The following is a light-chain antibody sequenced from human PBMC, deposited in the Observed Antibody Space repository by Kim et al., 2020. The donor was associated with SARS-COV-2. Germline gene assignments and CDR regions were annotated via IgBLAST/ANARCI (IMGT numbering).Light chain of an antibody. V-gene: IGKV4-1*01. CDR1: QSVLYNPDKRNY. Sequence: TITCKTSQSVLYNPDKRNYLSWYQQRAGRPPRLIAHWATTRESGVPDRFTGRGSGTQFTLTINGLQPEDVAVYYCQQYFGTPFTFGQGTKLEI. CDR3: QQYFGTPFT. CDR2: WAT. J-gene: IGKJ2*01.